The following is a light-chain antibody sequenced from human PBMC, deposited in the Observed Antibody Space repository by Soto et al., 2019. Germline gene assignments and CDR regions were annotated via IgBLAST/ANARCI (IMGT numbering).Light chain of an antibody. CDR2: KAS. J-gene: IGKJ1*01. V-gene: IGKV1-5*03. CDR1: QSISIW. Sequence: DIQMTQSPSTLSASVGDRVTITCRASQSISIWLAWYQQKPGKAPKLLISKASSLESGVPSRFSGSGSGTDFTLTISSLQPDDFATYYCQQNNSYRTFGQGTKVKVK. CDR3: QQNNSYRT.